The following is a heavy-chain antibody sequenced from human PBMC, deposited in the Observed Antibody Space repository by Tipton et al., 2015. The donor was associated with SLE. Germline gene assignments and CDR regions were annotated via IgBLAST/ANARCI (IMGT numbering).Heavy chain of an antibody. J-gene: IGHJ4*02. CDR1: GGSISSYY. CDR3: ARGVGGAITPCFDY. CDR2: IYYSGST. V-gene: IGHV4-59*08. D-gene: IGHD1-26*01. Sequence: TLSLTCTVSGGSISSYYWSWIRQQPGKGLEWIGYIYYSGSTNYNPSLKSRVTIAVDTSKNQFSMKLSSVTAADTAVYYCARGVGGAITPCFDYWGQGTLVTVSS.